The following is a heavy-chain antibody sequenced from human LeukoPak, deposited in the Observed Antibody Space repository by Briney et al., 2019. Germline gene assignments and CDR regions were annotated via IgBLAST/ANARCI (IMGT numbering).Heavy chain of an antibody. V-gene: IGHV3-23*01. J-gene: IGHJ4*02. D-gene: IGHD6-13*01. CDR2: ISGSGGST. CDR1: GFTFSSYA. CDR3: ANQVIAAAGTFDY. Sequence: GGSLRLSCAASGFTFSSYAMSWVRQAPGKGLEWVSAISGSGGSTYYADTVKGRFTISRDNSKNTLYLQMNSLRAEDTAVYYCANQVIAAAGTFDYWGQGTLVTVSS.